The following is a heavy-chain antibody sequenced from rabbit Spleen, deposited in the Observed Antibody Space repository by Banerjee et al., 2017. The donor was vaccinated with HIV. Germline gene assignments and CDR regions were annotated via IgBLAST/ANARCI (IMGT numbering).Heavy chain of an antibody. CDR3: ARDTSSSFSSYGMDL. CDR2: IDSGSSGFT. CDR1: GFAFSANYY. V-gene: IGHV1S40*01. D-gene: IGHD1-1*01. Sequence: QSLEESGGDLVKSGASLTLTCTASGFAFSANYYMCWVRQAPGKGLEWIACIDSGSSGFTYFATWAKGRFTISKTSSTTVTLQMTRLTAADTATYFCARDTSSSFSSYGMDLWGPGTLVTVS. J-gene: IGHJ6*01.